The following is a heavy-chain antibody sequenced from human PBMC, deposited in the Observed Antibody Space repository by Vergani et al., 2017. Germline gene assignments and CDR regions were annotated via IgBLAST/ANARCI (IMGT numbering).Heavy chain of an antibody. CDR1: GFTFSSYA. CDR3: ARVRDIVAAPFDY. D-gene: IGHD5-12*01. Sequence: QVQLVESGGGVVQPGRSLRLSCAASGFTFSSYAMHWVRQAPGKGLEWVAVISYDGSNKYYADSVKGRFTISRDNSKNTLYLQMNSLRAEDTAVYYCARVRDIVAAPFDYWGQGTLVTVSS. CDR2: ISYDGSNK. J-gene: IGHJ4*02. V-gene: IGHV3-30*01.